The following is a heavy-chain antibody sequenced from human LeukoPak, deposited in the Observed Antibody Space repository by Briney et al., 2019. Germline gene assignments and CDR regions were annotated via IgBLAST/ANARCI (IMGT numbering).Heavy chain of an antibody. J-gene: IGHJ5*02. CDR2: IIGSGGST. CDR1: GFTFSSYA. D-gene: IGHD6-13*01. Sequence: PGGSLRLSCAASGFTFSSYAMSWVRQAPGKGLEWVSAIIGSGGSTYYADSVKGRFTISRDNSKNTLYLQMNSLRAEDTAVYYCAKDRAAARKTYNWFDPWGQGTLVTVSS. V-gene: IGHV3-23*01. CDR3: AKDRAAARKTYNWFDP.